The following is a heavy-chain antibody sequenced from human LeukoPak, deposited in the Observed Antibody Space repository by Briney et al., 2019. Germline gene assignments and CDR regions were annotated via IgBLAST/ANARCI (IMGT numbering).Heavy chain of an antibody. CDR2: ISAYNANT. J-gene: IGHJ4*02. CDR1: SCTFTSYG. D-gene: IGHD6-19*01. CDR3: AREQWLNPFDY. Sequence: ASVKVSCKASSCTFTSYGLIWVRQAPGQGLGWMGWISAYNANTNYAQKLQGRVTMTTDTSTSTAYMELRSLRSDDTAVYYCAREQWLNPFDYWGQGTLVTVSS. V-gene: IGHV1-18*01.